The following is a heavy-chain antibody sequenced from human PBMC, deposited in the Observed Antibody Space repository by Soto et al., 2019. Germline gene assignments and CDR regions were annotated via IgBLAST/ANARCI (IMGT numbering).Heavy chain of an antibody. J-gene: IGHJ4*02. D-gene: IGHD3-9*01. V-gene: IGHV4-39*01. Sequence: QLQLQESGPGLVKPSETLSLTCTVSGGSVSSSSYYWGWVRQPPGKGLGWIGSVYYSGSTYYNPSLESRVTIFVDKCKNQFSLELMSLSAADTAVYSCVRLEGLATISYYFDYWGQGALVTVSS. CDR1: GGSVSSSSYY. CDR3: VRLEGLATISYYFDY. CDR2: VYYSGST.